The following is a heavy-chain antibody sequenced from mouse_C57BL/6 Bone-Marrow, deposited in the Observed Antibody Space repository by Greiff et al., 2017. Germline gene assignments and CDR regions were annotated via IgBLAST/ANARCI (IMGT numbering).Heavy chain of an antibody. CDR3: AVYDYDEAWFAY. V-gene: IGHV1-82*01. D-gene: IGHD2-4*01. CDR2: IYPGDGDT. J-gene: IGHJ3*01. Sequence: VQLQQSGPELVKPGASVKISCKASGYAFSSSWMNWVKQRPGKGLEWIGRIYPGDGDTNYNGKFKGKATLTADKSSSTAYMQLSSLTSEDSAVYFCAVYDYDEAWFAYWGQGTLVTVSA. CDR1: GYAFSSSW.